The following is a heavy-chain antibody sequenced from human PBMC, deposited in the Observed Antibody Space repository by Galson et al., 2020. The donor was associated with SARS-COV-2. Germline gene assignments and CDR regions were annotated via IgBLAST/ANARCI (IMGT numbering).Heavy chain of an antibody. D-gene: IGHD6-13*01. V-gene: IGHV1-2*02. CDR3: ARDRISAPDDFDY. CDR1: GFSFTDYY. J-gene: IGHJ4*02. CDR2: VNPNTGDM. Sequence: ASVKVSCQASGFSFTDYYIHWVRQAPGEGLEWMGRVNPNTGDMKYTEKFQGRVSMTRGTSISAAYMELSRLTSDDTAVYYCARDRISAPDDFDYWGQGTLVTVSS.